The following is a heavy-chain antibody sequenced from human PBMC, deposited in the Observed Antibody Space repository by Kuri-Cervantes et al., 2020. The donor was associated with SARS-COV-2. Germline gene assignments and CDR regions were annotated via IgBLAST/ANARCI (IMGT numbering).Heavy chain of an antibody. CDR2: SSYSGTT. CDR1: GGSIKSTSYH. J-gene: IGHJ6*02. D-gene: IGHD2-2*01. CDR3: ALSSTSRNYYYYGMDV. Sequence: SETLSLTCTVSGGSIKSTSYHWVWIRQSPGKGLEWIGTSSYSGTTFYNPSLRSRLTISVDTSKNQFSLKLSSVTAADTAVYYCALSSTSRNYYYYGMDVWGQGTTVTVSS. V-gene: IGHV4-39*01.